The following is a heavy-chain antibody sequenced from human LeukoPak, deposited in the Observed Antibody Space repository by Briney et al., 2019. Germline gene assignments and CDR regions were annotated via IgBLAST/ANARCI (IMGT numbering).Heavy chain of an antibody. CDR1: GGTFSSYA. CDR2: IIPILGIA. V-gene: IGHV1-69*04. J-gene: IGHJ6*02. Sequence: RASVKVSRKASGGTFSSYAISWVRQAPGQGLEWMGRIIPILGIANYAQKFQGRVTITADKSTSTAYMELSSLRSEDTAVYYCARMAYDSSGYYQHYYYYGMDVWGQGTTVTVSS. CDR3: ARMAYDSSGYYQHYYYYGMDV. D-gene: IGHD3-22*01.